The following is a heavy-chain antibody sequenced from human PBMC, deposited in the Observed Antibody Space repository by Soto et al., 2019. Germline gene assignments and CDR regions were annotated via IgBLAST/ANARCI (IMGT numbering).Heavy chain of an antibody. D-gene: IGHD2-15*01. CDR3: ASRRKVVVAAPREIYYYYYMDV. J-gene: IGHJ6*03. V-gene: IGHV4-59*08. CDR1: GGSISSYY. CDR2: IYYSGST. Sequence: PSETLSLTCTVSGGSISSYYWSWIRQPPGKGLEWIGYIYYSGSTNYNPSLKSRVTISVDTSKNQFSLKLSSVTAADTAVYYCASRRKVVVAAPREIYYYYYMDVWGKGTTVTVSS.